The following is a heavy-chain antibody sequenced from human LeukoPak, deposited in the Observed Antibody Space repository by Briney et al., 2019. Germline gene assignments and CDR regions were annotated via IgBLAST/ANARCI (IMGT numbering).Heavy chain of an antibody. V-gene: IGHV3-64*02. D-gene: IGHD5-24*01. CDR3: ARDRDGYNTEFDY. Sequence: GGSLRLSCVAFGFTFSTCPMHWVRQAPGKGLELVSSTDSNGGRTYYADSMKGRFTMSRDNSKNTVYLQMDSLRVEDMAVYYCARDRDGYNTEFDYWGQGTLVTVSS. CDR2: TDSNGGRT. J-gene: IGHJ4*02. CDR1: GFTFSTCP.